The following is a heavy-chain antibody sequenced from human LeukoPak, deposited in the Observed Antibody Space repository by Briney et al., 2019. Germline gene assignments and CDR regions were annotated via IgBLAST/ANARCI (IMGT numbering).Heavy chain of an antibody. J-gene: IGHJ4*02. CDR1: GYTFTGYY. V-gene: IGHV1-2*02. CDR2: INPNSGGT. D-gene: IGHD6-13*01. CDR3: ARIRYSSSWYEAGDY. Sequence: ASVKVSCKASGYTFTGYYMHWVRQAPGQGLEWMGWINPNSGGTNYAQKFQGRVTMTRDTSISTAYMELSRLRSDDTAVYYCARIRYSSSWYEAGDYWGQGTLVTVSS.